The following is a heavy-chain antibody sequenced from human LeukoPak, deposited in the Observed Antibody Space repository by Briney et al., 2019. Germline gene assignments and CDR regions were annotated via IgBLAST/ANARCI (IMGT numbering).Heavy chain of an antibody. CDR1: GYTFTSYD. CDR2: MNPNSGNT. CDR3: ARHVGAVAGTGSFDI. J-gene: IGHJ3*02. V-gene: IGHV1-8*01. D-gene: IGHD3/OR15-3a*01. Sequence: ASVKVSCKASGYTFTSYDINWVRQATGQGLEWMGWMNPNSGNTGYAQKFQGRVTMTRNTSISTAYMELSSLRSEDTALFSCARHVGAVAGTGSFDIWGQGTKVTVSS.